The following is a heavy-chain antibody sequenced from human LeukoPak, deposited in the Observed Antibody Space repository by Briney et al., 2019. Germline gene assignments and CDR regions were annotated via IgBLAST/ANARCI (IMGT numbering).Heavy chain of an antibody. V-gene: IGHV3-21*01. CDR1: GFTFSSYS. CDR2: ITGSSTYI. CDR3: ARGEYGSGSYHIDY. Sequence: PGGSLRLSCAASGFTFSSYSMNWVRQAPGKGLEWVSSITGSSTYIYYADSVKGRFTISRDNAKSSLYLQMNSLRAEDTAVYYCARGEYGSGSYHIDYWGQGTLVTVSS. J-gene: IGHJ4*02. D-gene: IGHD3-10*01.